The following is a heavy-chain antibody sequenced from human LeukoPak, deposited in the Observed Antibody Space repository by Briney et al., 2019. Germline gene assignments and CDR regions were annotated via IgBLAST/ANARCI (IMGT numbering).Heavy chain of an antibody. CDR3: ARHYVAAAGTGNWFDP. CDR1: GGSISSSSYY. J-gene: IGHJ5*02. CDR2: IYYSGST. V-gene: IGHV4-39*01. Sequence: SETLSLTCTVSGGSISSSSYYWGWIRQPPGKGLEWIGSIYYSGSTYYNPSLKSRVTISVDTSKNQFSLKLSSVTAADTAVCYCARHYVAAAGTGNWFDPWGQGTLVTVSS. D-gene: IGHD6-13*01.